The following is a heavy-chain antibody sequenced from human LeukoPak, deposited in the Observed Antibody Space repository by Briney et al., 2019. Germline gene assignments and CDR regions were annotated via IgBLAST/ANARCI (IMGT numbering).Heavy chain of an antibody. CDR1: GFTFSSYA. D-gene: IGHD6-13*01. CDR2: IIGSGSST. J-gene: IGHJ4*02. Sequence: GGSLRLSCAVSGFTFSSYAMSWVRQAPGKGLEWVSAIIGSGSSTYYADSVKGRFTISRDNSKNTLFLQMNSLRAEDTAVYYCAKDRAQQLVLDFWGQGTLVTVSS. CDR3: AKDRAQQLVLDF. V-gene: IGHV3-23*01.